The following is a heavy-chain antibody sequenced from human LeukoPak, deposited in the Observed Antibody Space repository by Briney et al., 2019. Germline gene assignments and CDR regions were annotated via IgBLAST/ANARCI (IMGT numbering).Heavy chain of an antibody. Sequence: PGGSLRLSCAASEFTEFTFSSYWMSWVRQAPGKGLEWVANIKPDGSEQYYVDSVKGRFTVSRDNAKNSLYLQMNSLRAEGTAVYYCVRSMATITFSFDYWGQGTLVTVSS. V-gene: IGHV3-7*01. CDR3: VRSMATITFSFDY. CDR2: IKPDGSEQ. D-gene: IGHD5-24*01. J-gene: IGHJ4*02. CDR1: EFTEFTFSSYW.